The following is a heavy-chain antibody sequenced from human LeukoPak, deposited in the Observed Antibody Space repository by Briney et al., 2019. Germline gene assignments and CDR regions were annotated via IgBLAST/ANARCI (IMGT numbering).Heavy chain of an antibody. V-gene: IGHV3-23*01. CDR1: GFTFSNAW. Sequence: PGGSLRPSCAASGFTFSNAWMSWVRQAPGKGLEWVSGISGSGSTTYYADSVKGRFTISRDNSKNTLYLQMNSLRAEDTAVYYCAKDAWKRFDYWGHGTLVTVSS. D-gene: IGHD1-1*01. J-gene: IGHJ4*01. CDR3: AKDAWKRFDY. CDR2: ISGSGSTT.